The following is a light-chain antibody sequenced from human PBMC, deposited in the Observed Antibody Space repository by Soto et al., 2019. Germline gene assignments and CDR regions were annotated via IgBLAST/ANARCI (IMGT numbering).Light chain of an antibody. CDR2: DDT. Sequence: QSALTQPPSVSGSPGQSVTISCTGTSSDVGGFNCVSWYQQHPGKAPQLMIYDDTKRPSGVPNRFSGSKSGNTASLTISGLQAEDEADYYCCLYAGTNTFVFGGGTKLTVL. V-gene: IGLV2-11*01. J-gene: IGLJ2*01. CDR3: CLYAGTNTFV. CDR1: SSDVGGFNC.